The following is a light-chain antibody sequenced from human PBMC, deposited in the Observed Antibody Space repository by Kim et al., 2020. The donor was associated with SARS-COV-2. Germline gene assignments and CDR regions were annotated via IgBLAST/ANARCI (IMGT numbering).Light chain of an antibody. V-gene: IGLV4-69*01. CDR1: SGHSSYA. CDR2: LNSDGSH. Sequence: QLVLTQSPSASASLGASVKLTCTLSSGHSSYAIAWHQQQPEKGPRYLMKLNSDGSHSKGDGIPDRFSGSSSGAERYLTISSLQSEDEADYYCQTWGTGIGFGGGTKLTVL. J-gene: IGLJ3*02. CDR3: QTWGTGIG.